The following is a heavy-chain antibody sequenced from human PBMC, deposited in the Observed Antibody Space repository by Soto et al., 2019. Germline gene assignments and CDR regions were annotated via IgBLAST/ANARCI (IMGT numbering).Heavy chain of an antibody. D-gene: IGHD5-18*01. CDR1: GGSISSGDYY. CDR2: IYYSGST. CDR3: ARASPVVTYV. J-gene: IGHJ6*02. Sequence: PSETLSLTCTVSGGSISSGDYYWSWILQPPGKGPEWIGYIYYSGSTYYNPSLKSRVTISVDTSKNQFSLKLSSVTAADTAVYYCARASPVVTYVWGQGTTVTVSS. V-gene: IGHV4-30-4*01.